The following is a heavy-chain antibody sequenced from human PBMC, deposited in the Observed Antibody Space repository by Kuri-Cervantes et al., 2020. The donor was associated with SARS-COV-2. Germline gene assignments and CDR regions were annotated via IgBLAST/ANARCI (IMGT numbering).Heavy chain of an antibody. J-gene: IGHJ4*02. D-gene: IGHD2-2*01. CDR2: IWYDGSNI. Sequence: GESLKISCAASGFTFSSYGMHWVRQAPGKGLEWVAVIWYDGSNIYYADSVKGRFTISRDNSKNTLYLQMNSLRAEDTAVYYCARDLVPAAMLDYWGQGTLVTVSS. CDR1: GFTFSSYG. CDR3: ARDLVPAAMLDY. V-gene: IGHV3-33*01.